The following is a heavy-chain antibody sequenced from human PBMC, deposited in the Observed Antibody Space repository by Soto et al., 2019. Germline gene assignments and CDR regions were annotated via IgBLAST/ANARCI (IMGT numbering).Heavy chain of an antibody. D-gene: IGHD2-15*01. CDR3: GPRGAVAPRGY. Sequence: SETLSLTCAVSGGSCSDFYWTCIRQLPGKGLEWIGEINHIGYRNYNPSLESRVAISVDTSKNQFSLNLRSVTAADTAVYYCGPRGAVAPRGYWGQGTLVTVSA. CDR2: INHIGYR. CDR1: GGSCSDFY. V-gene: IGHV4-34*01. J-gene: IGHJ4*02.